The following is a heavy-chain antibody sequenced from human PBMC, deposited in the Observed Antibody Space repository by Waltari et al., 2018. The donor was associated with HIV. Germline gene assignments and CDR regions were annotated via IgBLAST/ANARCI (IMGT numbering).Heavy chain of an antibody. CDR3: ARGNGHAFDI. CDR2: IHSDGSST. D-gene: IGHD2-8*01. J-gene: IGHJ3*02. V-gene: IGHV3-74*01. CDR1: GFTFSSYW. Sequence: EVQLVESGGGLVQPGGSLGVSCAASGFTFSSYWMRWVRQAPGKGLVWVSRIHSDGSSTSYADSVKGRFTISRDNAKNTLYLQMNSLRAEDTAVYYCARGNGHAFDIWGQGTMVTVSS.